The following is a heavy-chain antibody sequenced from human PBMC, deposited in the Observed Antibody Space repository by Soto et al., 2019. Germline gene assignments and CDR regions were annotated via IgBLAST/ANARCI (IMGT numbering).Heavy chain of an antibody. CDR1: GGSISSYY. V-gene: IGHV4-59*08. CDR3: ARRYGDYVTFDL. D-gene: IGHD4-17*01. CDR2: IYYSGST. Sequence: QVQLQESGPGLVKPSETLSLTCTVSGGSISSYYWSWIRQPPGKGPEWIGYIYYSGSTNYNPSLKSRVTISVDTSKNQFSLKLSSVTAADTAVYYCARRYGDYVTFDLWGRGTLVTVSS. J-gene: IGHJ2*01.